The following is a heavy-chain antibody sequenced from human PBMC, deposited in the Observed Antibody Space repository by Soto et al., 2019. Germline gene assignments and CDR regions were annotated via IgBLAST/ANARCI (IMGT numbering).Heavy chain of an antibody. J-gene: IGHJ6*02. V-gene: IGHV1-69*01. Sequence: QVQVVQSGAEVKKPGSSVKVSCKVSGGIFTNNAISWVRQAPGQGLERLGGVIPLFDTAYYAQIFRGRLRISAAVATSTAYMELSGLTSADTAVYFCATGGHNDGYNFYHGMDVWGQGTTVTVS. CDR1: GGIFTNNA. CDR2: VIPLFDTA. CDR3: ATGGHNDGYNFYHGMDV. D-gene: IGHD5-18*01.